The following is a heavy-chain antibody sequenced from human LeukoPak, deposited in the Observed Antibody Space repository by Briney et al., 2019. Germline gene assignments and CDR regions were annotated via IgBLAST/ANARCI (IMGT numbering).Heavy chain of an antibody. J-gene: IGHJ3*02. CDR2: IYYSGST. CDR1: GGSISSYY. D-gene: IGHD1-26*01. CDR3: ARGRADTRGGAFDI. Sequence: PSETLSLTCAVSGGSISSYYWSWIRQPPGKGLEWIGYIYYSGSTSYNPSLKSRVTISVDTSKNQFSLKLSSVTAADTAVYYCARGRADTRGGAFDIWGQGTMVTVSS. V-gene: IGHV4-59*08.